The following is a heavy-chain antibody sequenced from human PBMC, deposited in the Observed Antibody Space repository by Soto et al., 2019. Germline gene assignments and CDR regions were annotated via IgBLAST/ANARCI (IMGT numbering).Heavy chain of an antibody. CDR2: IYTSGST. CDR3: ARDVSVPYTIAAAGNNWFDP. V-gene: IGHV4-4*07. Sequence: KSSETLSLTCTVSGGSISSYYWGWIRQPAGKGLEWIGRIYTSGSTNYNPSLKSRVTMSGDTSKNQFSLKLSSVTAADTAVYYCARDVSVPYTIAAAGNNWFDPWGQGALVTVSS. J-gene: IGHJ5*02. D-gene: IGHD6-13*01. CDR1: GGSISSYY.